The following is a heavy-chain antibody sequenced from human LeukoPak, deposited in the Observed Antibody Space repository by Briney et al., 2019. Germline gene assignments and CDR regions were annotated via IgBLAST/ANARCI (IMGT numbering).Heavy chain of an antibody. CDR3: ATTRGWELSGNRFDY. CDR1: GYSLSDLS. CDR2: FEPEEGEHGET. J-gene: IGHJ4*02. D-gene: IGHD1-26*01. V-gene: IGHV1-24*01. Sequence: ASVKVSCRVSGYSLSDLSIHWVRHVPGKGLEWMGGFEPEEGEHGETIYAQKFQGRVTMTEDTSTDTAYMELSSLRSEDTAVYYCATTRGWELSGNRFDYWGQGTLVTVSS.